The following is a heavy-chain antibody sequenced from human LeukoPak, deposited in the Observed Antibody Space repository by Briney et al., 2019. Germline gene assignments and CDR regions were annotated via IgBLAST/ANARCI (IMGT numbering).Heavy chain of an antibody. D-gene: IGHD4-17*01. Sequence: ASVKVSCKASGYTFTSYYMHWVRQAPGQGLEWMGIINPSGGSTSYAQKFQGRVTMTRDTSTSTVYMELSSLRSEDTAVYYCARTLVDDYADSNFDYWGQGTLVTVSS. CDR2: INPSGGST. J-gene: IGHJ4*02. CDR3: ARTLVDDYADSNFDY. V-gene: IGHV1-46*01. CDR1: GYTFTSYY.